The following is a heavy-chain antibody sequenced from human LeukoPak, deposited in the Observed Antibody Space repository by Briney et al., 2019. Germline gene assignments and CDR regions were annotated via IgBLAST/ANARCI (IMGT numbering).Heavy chain of an antibody. CDR1: GGSINSGAYY. CDR2: IYASGTT. J-gene: IGHJ4*02. CDR3: ARDHPHYYYDTSGYYDY. V-gene: IGHV4-61*02. Sequence: SQTLSLXCTVSGGSINSGAYYWSWIRQPAGEGLERIGRIYASGTTNYNPSLKSRLTISTDTSKNQFSLKLSSVTAADTAVYYCARDHPHYYYDTSGYYDYWGQGILVTVSS. D-gene: IGHD3-22*01.